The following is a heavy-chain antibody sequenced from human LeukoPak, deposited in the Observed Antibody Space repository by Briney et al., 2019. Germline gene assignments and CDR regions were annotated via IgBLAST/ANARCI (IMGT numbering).Heavy chain of an antibody. CDR3: AREMTLNYYYMDV. CDR2: INPNNGDT. CDR1: GGTFSSYA. J-gene: IGHJ6*03. D-gene: IGHD2-21*02. Sequence: SVKVSCKASGGTFSSYAISWVRQAPGQGLEWMGWINPNNGDTNYAQKFQGRVSMTRDTSISTAHMELSRLRSDDTAVYYCAREMTLNYYYMDVWGKGTTVTVSS. V-gene: IGHV1-2*02.